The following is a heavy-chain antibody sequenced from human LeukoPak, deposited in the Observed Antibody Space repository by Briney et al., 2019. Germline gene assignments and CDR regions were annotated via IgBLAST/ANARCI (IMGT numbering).Heavy chain of an antibody. CDR1: GYTFTSYD. D-gene: IGHD5-24*01. CDR3: ARGRRGGWLQLYYFDN. J-gene: IGHJ4*02. V-gene: IGHV1-8*01. Sequence: ASVKVSCKASGYTFTSYDINWVRQATGQGLEWMGWMNPNSGNTGYAQKFQGRVTMTRNTSISTAYMELSSLRSEDTAVYYCARGRRGGWLQLYYFDNWGQGTLVTVSS. CDR2: MNPNSGNT.